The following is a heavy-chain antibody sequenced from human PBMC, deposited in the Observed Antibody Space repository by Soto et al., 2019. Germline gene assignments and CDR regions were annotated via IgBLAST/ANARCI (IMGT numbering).Heavy chain of an antibody. CDR1: GYSFTSYW. J-gene: IGHJ6*02. Sequence: PGESLKISCKGSGYSFTSYWISWVRQMPGKGLEWMGRIDPSDSYTNYSPSFQGHVTISADKSISTAYLQWSSLKASNTAMYYCARDFGTFYGMDVWGQGTTVTVSS. CDR3: ARDFGTFYGMDV. V-gene: IGHV5-10-1*01. CDR2: IDPSDSYT. D-gene: IGHD3-3*01.